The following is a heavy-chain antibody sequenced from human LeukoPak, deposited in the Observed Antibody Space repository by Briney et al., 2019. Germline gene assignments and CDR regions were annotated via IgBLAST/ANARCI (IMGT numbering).Heavy chain of an antibody. D-gene: IGHD2-2*01. Sequence: SQTLSLTCAISGDSFSSNSAAWNWIRQSPSRGLEWLGRTYYRSKWYNHYGVSVKSRTTINPDTSKNQFSLQLNSVTPEDTAVYYCARRLTQYDCFDPWGQGILVTVSS. J-gene: IGHJ5*02. V-gene: IGHV6-1*01. CDR1: GDSFSSNSAA. CDR2: TYYRSKWYN. CDR3: ARRLTQYDCFDP.